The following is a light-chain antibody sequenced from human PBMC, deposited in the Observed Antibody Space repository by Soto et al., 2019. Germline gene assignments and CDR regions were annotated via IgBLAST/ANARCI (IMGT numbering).Light chain of an antibody. Sequence: EIVMTQSPATLSASPGERVTLSCRASQSVSVNLAWYQQNPDQAPRLLIYGASTRATGIPARFSGSGSGTEFTLTISSLQSEDFAVYYCQHYHNWPPWTFGQGTKVEIK. CDR3: QHYHNWPPWT. V-gene: IGKV3-15*01. J-gene: IGKJ1*01. CDR1: QSVSVN. CDR2: GAS.